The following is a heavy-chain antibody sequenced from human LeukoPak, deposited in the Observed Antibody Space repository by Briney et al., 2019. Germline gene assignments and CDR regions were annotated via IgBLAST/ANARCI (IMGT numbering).Heavy chain of an antibody. J-gene: IGHJ4*02. CDR2: IYYSGST. V-gene: IGHV4-39*06. D-gene: IGHD3-22*01. CDR3: ARVGYYYDSSGLSNFDY. Sequence: PSETLSLTCTVSGGSISSSSYYWGWIRQPPGKGLEWIGSIYYSGSTYYNPSLKSRVTISVDTSKNQFPLKLSSVTAADTAVYYCARVGYYYDSSGLSNFDYWGQGTLVTVSS. CDR1: GGSISSSSYY.